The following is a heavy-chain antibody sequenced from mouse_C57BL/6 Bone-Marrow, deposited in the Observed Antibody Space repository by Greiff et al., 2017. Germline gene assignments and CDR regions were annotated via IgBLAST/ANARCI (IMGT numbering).Heavy chain of an antibody. J-gene: IGHJ4*01. CDR1: GYTFTSYW. V-gene: IGHV1-7*01. Sequence: QVQLQQSGAELAKPGASVKLSCKASGYTFTSYWMHWVKQRPGQGLEWIGYINPSSGYTKYNQKIKDKATLTAEKSSSTAYMQLSSLTYEDSAVYYCARRRAYAMDYWGQGTSVTVSS. CDR3: ARRRAYAMDY. CDR2: INPSSGYT.